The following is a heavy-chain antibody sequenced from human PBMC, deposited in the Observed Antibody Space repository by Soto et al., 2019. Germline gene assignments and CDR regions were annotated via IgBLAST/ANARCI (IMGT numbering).Heavy chain of an antibody. Sequence: EMHLVDSGGGLVKPGGSLRLSCAASGFTFSHAWMSWVRQAPGKGLELVGRIKSKADGETKDYGAPVRGRFTISRDDSQDILYLHMNSLRIEDTAVYYCCVIKRRDQYSTSGYWFDPWGPGTLVTVSS. D-gene: IGHD4-4*01. CDR3: CVIKRRDQYSTSGYWFDP. V-gene: IGHV3-15*01. J-gene: IGHJ5*02. CDR2: IKSKADGETK. CDR1: GFTFSHAW.